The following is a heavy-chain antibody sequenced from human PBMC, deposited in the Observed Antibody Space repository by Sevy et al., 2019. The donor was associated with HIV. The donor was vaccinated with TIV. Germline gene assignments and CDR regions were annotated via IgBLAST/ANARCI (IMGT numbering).Heavy chain of an antibody. J-gene: IGHJ4*02. CDR2: IYPGDSET. V-gene: IGHV5-51*01. Sequence: GESLKISCKGSGHSFSSYWIAWVRQMPGKGLEWMGIIYPGDSETRYSPSFQGQVTISADKSISTASLQWSSLKASDTAMYYCARLPTPSGSDDYWGQGTLVTVSS. CDR1: GHSFSSYW. CDR3: ARLPTPSGSDDY. D-gene: IGHD5-12*01.